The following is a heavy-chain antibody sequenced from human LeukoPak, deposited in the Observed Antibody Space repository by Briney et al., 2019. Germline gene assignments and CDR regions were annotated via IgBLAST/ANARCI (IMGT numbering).Heavy chain of an antibody. V-gene: IGHV4-59*08. CDR1: GGSISSNY. D-gene: IGHD6-19*01. J-gene: IGHJ4*02. CDR3: ARHGSRAVAVYFDY. CDR2: IYYSGIT. Sequence: TSETLSLTCTVSGGSISSNYWSWIRQPPGKGLEWIGYIYYSGITYYNPSLTSRVTISVDKSKNQFSLRLTSVTAADTAVYDCARHGSRAVAVYFDYWGQGTLVTVSS.